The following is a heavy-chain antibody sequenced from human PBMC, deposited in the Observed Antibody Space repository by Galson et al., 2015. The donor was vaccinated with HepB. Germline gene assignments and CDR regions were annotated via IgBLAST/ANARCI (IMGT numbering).Heavy chain of an antibody. CDR1: GGTFSSYA. D-gene: IGHD2-15*01. V-gene: IGHV1-69*13. J-gene: IGHJ5*02. CDR3: ARAADCSGGSCYSEGEYNWFDP. CDR2: IIPIFGTA. Sequence: SVKVSCKASGGTFSSYAISWVRQAPGQGLEWMGGIIPIFGTANYAQKFQGRVTITADESTSTAYMELSSLRSEDTAVYYCARAADCSGGSCYSEGEYNWFDPWGQGTLVTVSS.